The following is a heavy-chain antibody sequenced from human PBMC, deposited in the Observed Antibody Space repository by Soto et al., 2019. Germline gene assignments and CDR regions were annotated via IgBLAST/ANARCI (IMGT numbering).Heavy chain of an antibody. D-gene: IGHD6-6*01. CDR1: GGSISSYY. Sequence: SETLSLTCTVSGGSISSYYWSWIRQPPGKGLEWSGYIYYSGSTNYNPSLKSRVTISVDTSKNQFSLKLSSVTAADTAVYYCAREGIAARRGYYYYYGMDVWGQGTTVTVSS. CDR3: AREGIAARRGYYYYYGMDV. J-gene: IGHJ6*02. CDR2: IYYSGST. V-gene: IGHV4-59*01.